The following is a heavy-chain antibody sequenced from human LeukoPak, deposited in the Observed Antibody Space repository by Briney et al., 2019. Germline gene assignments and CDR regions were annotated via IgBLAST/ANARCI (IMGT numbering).Heavy chain of an antibody. CDR3: ARSQGEQWLVEDNYYYYYMDV. J-gene: IGHJ6*03. V-gene: IGHV3-43*01. Sequence: GGSLRLSCAASGFTFDDYTMHWVRQAPGKGLEWVSLISWDGGSTYYADSVRGRFTISRDNSKNTLYLLMNSLRAEDTAVYYCARSQGEQWLVEDNYYYYYMDVWGKGTTVTISS. CDR1: GFTFDDYT. D-gene: IGHD6-19*01. CDR2: ISWDGGST.